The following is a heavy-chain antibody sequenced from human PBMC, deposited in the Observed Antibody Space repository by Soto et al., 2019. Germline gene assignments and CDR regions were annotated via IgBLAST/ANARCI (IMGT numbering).Heavy chain of an antibody. V-gene: IGHV3-23*01. CDR2: INDTGGAT. CDR3: ASGSKDSYPGSRIFDF. Sequence: EVQLLESGGDLVQPGGSLRLSCVASGFTFGSRAMSWVRQAPGEGLEWVSPINDTGGATKYADAVRGRFTIPSDNTKNKLYLQMRSQRAGDSAVSYCASGSKDSYPGSRIFDFWGRGTLVTVSS. D-gene: IGHD3-10*01. J-gene: IGHJ4*02. CDR1: GFTFGSRA.